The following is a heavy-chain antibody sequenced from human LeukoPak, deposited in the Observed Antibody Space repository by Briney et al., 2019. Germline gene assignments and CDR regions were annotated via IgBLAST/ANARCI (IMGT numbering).Heavy chain of an antibody. V-gene: IGHV5-51*01. Sequence: GESLKVSCKGSGYSFTYWIGWVRQMPGKGLEWMGIIYSGDSHTKYSPSFQGRVTISADKSISTAYLQWSSLEASDTAMYYCASARHGDYVWDYWGQGTLVTVSS. J-gene: IGHJ4*02. D-gene: IGHD4-17*01. CDR1: GYSFTYW. CDR3: ASARHGDYVWDY. CDR2: IYSGDSHT.